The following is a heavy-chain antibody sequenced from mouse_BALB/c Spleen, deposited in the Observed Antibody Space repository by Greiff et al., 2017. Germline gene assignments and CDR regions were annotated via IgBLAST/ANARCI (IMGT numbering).Heavy chain of an antibody. Sequence: DVMLVESGGGLVKPGGSLKLSCAASGFAFSSYDMSWVRQTPEKRLEWVAYISSGGGSTYYPDTVKGRFTISRDNAKNTLYLQMSSLKSEDTAMYYCARQGGYDGYYQEYFDVWGAGTTVTVSS. CDR3: ARQGGYDGYYQEYFDV. CDR2: ISSGGGST. CDR1: GFAFSSYD. V-gene: IGHV5-12-1*01. D-gene: IGHD2-3*01. J-gene: IGHJ1*01.